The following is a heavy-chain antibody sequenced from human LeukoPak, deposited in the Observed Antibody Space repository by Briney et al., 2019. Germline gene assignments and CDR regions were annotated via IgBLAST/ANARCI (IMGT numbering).Heavy chain of an antibody. CDR2: IYYSGST. CDR1: GGSISSYY. V-gene: IGHV4-59*01. J-gene: IGHJ3*02. CDR3: ARVLPPYYYDSSGYLVIAAFDI. Sequence: SETLSLTCTVSGGSISSYYWSWIRQPPGRGLEWIGYIYYSGSTNYNPSLKSRVTISVDTSKNQFSLKLSSVTAADTAVYYCARVLPPYYYDSSGYLVIAAFDIWGQGTMVTVSS. D-gene: IGHD3-22*01.